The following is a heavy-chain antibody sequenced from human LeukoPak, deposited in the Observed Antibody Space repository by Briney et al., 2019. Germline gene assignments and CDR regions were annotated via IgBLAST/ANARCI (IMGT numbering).Heavy chain of an antibody. J-gene: IGHJ6*03. CDR1: GGSFSGYY. V-gene: IGHV4-34*01. Sequence: SETLSLTCAVYGGSFSGYYWSWIRQPPGKGLEWIGEINHSGSTNYNPSLKSRVTISVDTSKNQLSLKLSSVTAADTAVYYCARGVYDFWSGYPRRGTNYYYYYMGVWGRGTTVTVSS. D-gene: IGHD3-3*01. CDR2: INHSGST. CDR3: ARGVYDFWSGYPRRGTNYYYYYMGV.